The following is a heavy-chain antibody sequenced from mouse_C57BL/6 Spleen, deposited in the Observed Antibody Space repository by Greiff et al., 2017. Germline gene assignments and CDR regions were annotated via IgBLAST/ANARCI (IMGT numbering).Heavy chain of an antibody. CDR2: IDPETGGT. D-gene: IGHD1-1*01. J-gene: IGHJ2*01. Sequence: VNVVESGAELVRPGASVTLSCKASGYTFTDYEMHWVKQTPVHGLEWIGAIDPETGGTAYNQKFKGKAILTADKSSSTAYMELRSLTSEDSAVYYCTRTYYGSSFDYWGQGTTLTVSS. CDR3: TRTYYGSSFDY. CDR1: GYTFTDYE. V-gene: IGHV1-15*01.